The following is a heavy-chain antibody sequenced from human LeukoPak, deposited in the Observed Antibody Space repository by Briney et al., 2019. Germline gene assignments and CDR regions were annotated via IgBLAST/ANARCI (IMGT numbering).Heavy chain of an antibody. CDR2: IYYSGST. V-gene: IGHV4-39*07. CDR3: ASDRVTTIFGLDAFDI. D-gene: IGHD3-9*01. J-gene: IGHJ3*02. CDR1: GGSISSSSYY. Sequence: SETLSLTCTVSGGSISSSSYYWGWIRQPPGKGLEWIGSIYYSGSTYYNPSLKSRVTVSVDTSKNQFSLKLSSVTAADTAVYCCASDRVTTIFGLDAFDIWGQGTMVTVSS.